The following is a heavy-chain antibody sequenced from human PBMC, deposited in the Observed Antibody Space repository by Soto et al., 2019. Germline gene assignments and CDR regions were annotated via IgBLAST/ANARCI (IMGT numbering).Heavy chain of an antibody. CDR3: ASHIDYSGSSLFDS. J-gene: IGHJ4*02. D-gene: IGHD6-6*01. CDR1: GGSISSSSYF. CDR2: MPSRGRT. Sequence: QLQLQESGPRLVKPSETLSLTCAVSGGSISSSSYFWGWIRQPPGKGLEWLGSMPSRGRTYHNPSLKSRVTTTADTSKNRSPMKLTSAAAADTAVYYCASHIDYSGSSLFDSWGQGTLVTVSS. V-gene: IGHV4-39*01.